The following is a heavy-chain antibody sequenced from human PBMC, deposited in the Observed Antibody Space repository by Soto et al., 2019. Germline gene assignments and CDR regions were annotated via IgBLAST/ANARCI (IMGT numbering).Heavy chain of an antibody. CDR2: ISYDGSKK. J-gene: IGHJ6*02. CDR3: AREQYCSSTSCLYYYYYGMDV. V-gene: IGHV3-30-3*01. CDR1: GFTFSTYA. D-gene: IGHD2-2*01. Sequence: GGSLRLSCAASGFTFSTYALHWVRQAPGKGLEVVAIISYDGSKKYYAESVKGRFTISRDNSKNTLYLQMSSLRVDDTAVYYCAREQYCSSTSCLYYYYYGMDVWGQGTTVTVSS.